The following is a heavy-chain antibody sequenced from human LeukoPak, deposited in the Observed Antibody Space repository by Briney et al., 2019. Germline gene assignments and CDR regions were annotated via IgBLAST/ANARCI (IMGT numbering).Heavy chain of an antibody. V-gene: IGHV3-21*01. CDR1: RFTFSNAW. D-gene: IGHD2-15*01. Sequence: PGGSLRLSCAASRFTFSNAWVSRVRQAPGKGLEWVSSISISSTYIYYADSVKGRFTISRDNAKNSLYLQMNSLRAEDTAVYYCARDPLGYCSGGSCDWFDPWGQGTLVTVSS. CDR2: ISISSTYI. J-gene: IGHJ5*02. CDR3: ARDPLGYCSGGSCDWFDP.